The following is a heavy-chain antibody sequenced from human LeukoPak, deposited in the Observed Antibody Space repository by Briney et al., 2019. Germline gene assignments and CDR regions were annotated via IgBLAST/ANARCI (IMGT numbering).Heavy chain of an antibody. CDR1: GFTFSRFA. J-gene: IGHJ1*01. D-gene: IGHD6-13*01. CDR3: AKDGTAGFAEYFQH. Sequence: GGSLRLSCEASGFTFSRFAMTWVRQAPGKGLEWVSTIGGLGESTNYADSVKGRFTISRDNSKNSLYLQMNSLRAEDTALYYCAKDGTAGFAEYFQHWGQGTLVTVSS. V-gene: IGHV3-23*01. CDR2: IGGLGEST.